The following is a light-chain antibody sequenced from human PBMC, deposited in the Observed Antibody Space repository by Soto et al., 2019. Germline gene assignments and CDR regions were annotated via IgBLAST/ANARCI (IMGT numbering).Light chain of an antibody. CDR1: QSVSSSY. CDR3: QQYGSSRT. CDR2: GAS. J-gene: IGKJ4*01. Sequence: EIVLTQSPGTLSLSPGERATLSCRASQSVSSSYLAWYQQKPGQAPRLLIDGASSRATGIPDSFSGGGSGTDFTLTISRLDPEDVAVYYCQQYGSSRTFGGGTKVEIK. V-gene: IGKV3-20*01.